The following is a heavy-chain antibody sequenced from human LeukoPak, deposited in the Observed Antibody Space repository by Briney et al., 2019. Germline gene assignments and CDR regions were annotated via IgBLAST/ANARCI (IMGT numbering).Heavy chain of an antibody. CDR1: GASFSYDY. CDR3: AKGVWAPRFDS. D-gene: IGHD7-27*01. V-gene: IGHV4-34*01. J-gene: IGHJ5*01. Sequence: SETLSLTCAVYGASFSYDYWSWIRQAPGKGLEWIGEINYSGSITYNPSLKSRVTISAEKSKSQFSLRLTSVTAADTAVYYCAKGVWAPRFDSWGQGTLVTVSS. CDR2: INYSGSI.